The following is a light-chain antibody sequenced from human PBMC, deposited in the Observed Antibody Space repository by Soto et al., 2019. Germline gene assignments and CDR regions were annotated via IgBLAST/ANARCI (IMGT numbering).Light chain of an antibody. J-gene: IGKJ2*01. CDR2: TSS. CDR1: QSISTS. V-gene: IGKV1-39*01. CDR3: QQTYSIPYT. Sequence: DIQMTQSPSSLSASVGDRVTITCRASQSISTSLNWYQQKPGKAPNLLIFTSSNLESGVPSRFSGSGSGTDFTLSISSLQPEDFATYYCQQTYSIPYTFGQGPRWIS.